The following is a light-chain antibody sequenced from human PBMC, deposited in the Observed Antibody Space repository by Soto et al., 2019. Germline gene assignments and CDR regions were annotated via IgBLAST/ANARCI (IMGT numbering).Light chain of an antibody. CDR3: PQYNSYLT. V-gene: IGKV1-5*03. CDR2: KAS. J-gene: IGKJ1*01. CDR1: QSISNW. Sequence: DIQMTQSPSTLSASVGDRVTITCRASQSISNWLAWYQQKPGKAPKLLIYKASTLESGVPSRFSGSGSGTEFTLTISSLQPDDFAPYYCPQYNSYLTFGQGTRVDIK.